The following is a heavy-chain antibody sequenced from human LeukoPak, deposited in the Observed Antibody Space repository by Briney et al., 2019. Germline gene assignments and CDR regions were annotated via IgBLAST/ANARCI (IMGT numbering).Heavy chain of an antibody. CDR3: ARGADILTGYYGLNYGMDV. D-gene: IGHD3-9*01. V-gene: IGHV4-59*01. Sequence: SETLSLTCTGSGGSISSYYWSWIRQPPGKGLEGIGYIYYSGSTNYNPSLKSRVTISVDTPKNQFSLKLSSVTAADTAVYYCARGADILTGYYGLNYGMDVWGQGTTVTVSS. CDR2: IYYSGST. J-gene: IGHJ6*02. CDR1: GGSISSYY.